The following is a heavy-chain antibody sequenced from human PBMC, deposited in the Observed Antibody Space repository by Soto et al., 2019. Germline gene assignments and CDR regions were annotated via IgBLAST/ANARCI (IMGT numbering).Heavy chain of an antibody. CDR3: ARRARPDFYYMDV. CDR2: ISSSGITI. CDR1: GFTFGDYY. Sequence: GGSLRLSCAASGFTFGDYYMSWIRQAPGKGLEWVSYISSSGITIYYANSVKGRFTISRDNAKNSVYLQMNSLTPEDTAVYYCARRARPDFYYMDVWGKGTTVTLSS. D-gene: IGHD6-6*01. J-gene: IGHJ6*03. V-gene: IGHV3-11*04.